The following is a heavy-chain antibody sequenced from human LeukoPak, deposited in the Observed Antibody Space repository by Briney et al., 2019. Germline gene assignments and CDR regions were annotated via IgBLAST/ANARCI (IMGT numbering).Heavy chain of an antibody. J-gene: IGHJ3*02. CDR3: EVVVAATPYAFDI. CDR1: GFTFSSYG. V-gene: IGHV3-30*03. Sequence: GGSLSLSCAASGFTFSSYGMHWVRQAPGKGLEWVAVISYDGSNKYYADSVKGRFTISRDNSKNTLYLQMNSLRAEDTAVYYCEVVVAATPYAFDIWGQGTMVTVSS. CDR2: ISYDGSNK. D-gene: IGHD2-15*01.